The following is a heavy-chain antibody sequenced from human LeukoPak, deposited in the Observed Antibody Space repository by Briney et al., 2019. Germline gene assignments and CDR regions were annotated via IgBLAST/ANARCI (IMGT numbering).Heavy chain of an antibody. Sequence: SETLSLTCTVSGGSISSSSYYLGWIRQPPGKGLEGIGSIYYSGSTYYNPSLTSRVTISVDQSKNHFSLQLRSVTAADTAVYYCARDYYDPRGAFDIWGQGTMVTVSS. CDR2: IYYSGST. D-gene: IGHD3-22*01. CDR3: ARDYYDPRGAFDI. V-gene: IGHV4-39*07. J-gene: IGHJ3*02. CDR1: GGSISSSSYY.